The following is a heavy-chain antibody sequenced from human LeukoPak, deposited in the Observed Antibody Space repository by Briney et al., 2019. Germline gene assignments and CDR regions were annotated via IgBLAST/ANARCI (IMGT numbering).Heavy chain of an antibody. V-gene: IGHV4-59*01. D-gene: IGHD6-19*01. CDR1: GGSISSYY. Sequence: SETLSLTCTGSGGSISSYYWTWIRQPPGKGLEWVGVISYSGRTNYSPSLKSRVTILMDTSKNQFSLRLTSVTAADTAVYYCARGYSSGWYGPAYGYWGQGILVTVSS. J-gene: IGHJ4*02. CDR3: ARGYSSGWYGPAYGY. CDR2: ISYSGRT.